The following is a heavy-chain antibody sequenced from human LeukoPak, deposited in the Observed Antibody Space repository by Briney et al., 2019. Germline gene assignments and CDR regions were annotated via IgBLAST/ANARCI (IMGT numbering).Heavy chain of an antibody. Sequence: GGSLRLSCAASGFTFSSYWMSWVRQAPGKGREWVANIKQDGSEKYYVDSVKGRFTSSRDNAKNSLYLQMNSLRAEDTAVYYCARGPGRGSAFDIWGQGTMVTVSS. CDR3: ARGPGRGSAFDI. J-gene: IGHJ3*02. CDR1: GFTFSSYW. CDR2: IKQDGSEK. D-gene: IGHD3-10*01. V-gene: IGHV3-7*01.